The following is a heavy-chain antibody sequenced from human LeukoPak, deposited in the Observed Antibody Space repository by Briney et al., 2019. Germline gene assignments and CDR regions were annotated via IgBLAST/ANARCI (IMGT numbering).Heavy chain of an antibody. J-gene: IGHJ4*02. CDR3: ASVGIAVADYYFDY. CDR2: ISYDGSNK. Sequence: GGSLRLSCAASGFTFSSYAMHWVRQAPGKGLEWVAVISYDGSNKYYADSVKGRFTISRDNSKNTLYLQMNSPRAEDTAVYYCASVGIAVADYYFDYWGQGTLVTVSS. V-gene: IGHV3-30-3*01. CDR1: GFTFSSYA. D-gene: IGHD6-19*01.